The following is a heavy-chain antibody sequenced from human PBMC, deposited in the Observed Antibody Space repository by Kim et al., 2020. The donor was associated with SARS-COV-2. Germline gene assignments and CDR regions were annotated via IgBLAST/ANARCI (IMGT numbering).Heavy chain of an antibody. V-gene: IGHV3-21*01. Sequence: YADSVKGRFTISRDNAKNSLYLQMNSLRAEDTAVYYCARDGGVVTLPVDVWGQGTTVTVSS. CDR3: ARDGGVVTLPVDV. D-gene: IGHD2-21*02. J-gene: IGHJ6*02.